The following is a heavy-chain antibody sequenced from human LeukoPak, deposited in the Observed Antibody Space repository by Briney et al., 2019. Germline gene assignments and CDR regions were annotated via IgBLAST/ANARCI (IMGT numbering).Heavy chain of an antibody. D-gene: IGHD6-13*01. J-gene: IGHJ4*02. CDR3: ARVAASAAGSFDY. CDR1: GFTVRINY. Sequence: GASLRLSCAASGFTVRINYMSGVRQAPGKGLEWVSLIYSDGTTYYADSVKDRFTISRDNSKNTLYLQMNRLRAEDTAVYYCARVAASAAGSFDYWGQGDLVTVSS. V-gene: IGHV3-66*01. CDR2: IYSDGTT.